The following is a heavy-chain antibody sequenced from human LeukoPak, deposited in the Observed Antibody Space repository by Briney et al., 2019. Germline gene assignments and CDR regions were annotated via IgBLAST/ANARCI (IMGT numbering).Heavy chain of an antibody. CDR1: GFTFSSYA. J-gene: IGHJ4*02. V-gene: IGHV3-30-3*01. CDR3: ARGRGGYYYPN. Sequence: GGSLRLSCAASGFTFSSYAMHWVRQAPGKGLEWVAVISYDGSNKYYADSVKGRFTISRDNSKNTLYLQMNSLRAEDTAVYYCARGRGGYYYPNWGQGTLVTVSS. D-gene: IGHD3-22*01. CDR2: ISYDGSNK.